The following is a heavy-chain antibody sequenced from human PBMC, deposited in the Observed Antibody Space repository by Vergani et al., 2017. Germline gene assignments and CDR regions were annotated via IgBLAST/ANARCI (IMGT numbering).Heavy chain of an antibody. V-gene: IGHV3-33*01. CDR1: GFTFSSYG. Sequence: QVQLVESGGGVVQPGRSLRLSCAASGFTFSSYGMHWVRQAPGKGLEWVAVIWYDGSNKYYADSVKGRFTISRDNSKTTLYLQMNSLRAEDTAVYYCARDAQTALELRDYYYYYMDVWGKXP. D-gene: IGHD1-7*01. CDR2: IWYDGSNK. J-gene: IGHJ6*03. CDR3: ARDAQTALELRDYYYYYMDV.